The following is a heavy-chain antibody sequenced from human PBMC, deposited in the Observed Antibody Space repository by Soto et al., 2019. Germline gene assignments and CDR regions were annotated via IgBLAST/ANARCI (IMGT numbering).Heavy chain of an antibody. CDR3: ARLVRVVVNGDVHWTFDL. Sequence: SETLSLTCAVSGMSISSNVWWSWVRQSPGKGLEWIAEIYHSGGITYNPSLKSRVTISVDKAGNQCSRKMTSLTAADTAMYYCARLVRVVVNGDVHWTFDLWDRGTLVTVSS. J-gene: IGHJ2*01. V-gene: IGHV4-4*02. CDR1: GMSISSNVW. CDR2: IYHSGGI. D-gene: IGHD3-10*02.